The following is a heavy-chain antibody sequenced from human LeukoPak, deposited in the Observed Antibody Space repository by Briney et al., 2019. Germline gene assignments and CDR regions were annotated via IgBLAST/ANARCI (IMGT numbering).Heavy chain of an antibody. D-gene: IGHD6-6*01. V-gene: IGHV1-18*01. Sequence: ASVKVSCKASGYTFTSYGISWVRQAPGQGLEWMGWISAYNGNTNYAQKLQGRVTMTTDTSTSTAYMELRSLRSDDTAVYYCARDLESQLATHTVVDYWGQGTLVTVSS. J-gene: IGHJ4*02. CDR3: ARDLESQLATHTVVDY. CDR1: GYTFTSYG. CDR2: ISAYNGNT.